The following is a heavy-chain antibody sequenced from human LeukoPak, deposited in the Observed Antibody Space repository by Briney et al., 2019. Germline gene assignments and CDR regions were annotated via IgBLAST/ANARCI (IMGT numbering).Heavy chain of an antibody. J-gene: IGHJ3*02. V-gene: IGHV1-3*03. Sequence: GASVKVSCKASGYTFTSYAMHWVRQAPGQRLEWMGWINAGNGNTKYSQEFQGRVTITRDTSASTAYMELSSLRSEDTAVYYCARTSSYYDFWSGYYGDAFDIWGQGTMVTVSS. CDR2: INAGNGNT. CDR1: GYTFTSYA. CDR3: ARTSSYYDFWSGYYGDAFDI. D-gene: IGHD3-3*01.